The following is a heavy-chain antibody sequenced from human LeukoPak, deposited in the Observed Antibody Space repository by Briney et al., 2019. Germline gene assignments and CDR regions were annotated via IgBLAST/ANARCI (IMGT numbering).Heavy chain of an antibody. J-gene: IGHJ5*02. D-gene: IGHD3-10*01. CDR2: ISGSGDRT. V-gene: IGHV3-23*01. Sequence: RPGGSLRLSCAVSGFTFSSYGMSWVRQAPGKGLEWVSVISGSGDRTYYADSVKGRFTISRDNSKNTLYLQMNSLRAEDTAVYYCAKGYYGSGSYGWFDPWGQGTLVTVSS. CDR3: AKGYYGSGSYGWFDP. CDR1: GFTFSSYG.